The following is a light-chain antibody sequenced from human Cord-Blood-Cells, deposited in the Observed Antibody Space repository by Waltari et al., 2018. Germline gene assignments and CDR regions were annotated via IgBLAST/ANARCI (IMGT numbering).Light chain of an antibody. CDR2: GKN. J-gene: IGLJ3*02. CDR3: NSRDSSGNHRRL. CDR1: SLRSYY. Sequence: SSELTQDPAVPVALGQTVRITCHGDSLRSYYASRYQQKPGQAPVLVIYGKNNRPSGSPDRFSGSSSGNTASLTITGAQAEDEADYYCNSRDSSGNHRRLFGGGTKLTVL. V-gene: IGLV3-19*01.